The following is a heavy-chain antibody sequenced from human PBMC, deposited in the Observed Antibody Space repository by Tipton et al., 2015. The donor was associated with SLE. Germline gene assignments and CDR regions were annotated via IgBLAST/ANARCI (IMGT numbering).Heavy chain of an antibody. D-gene: IGHD1-1*01. V-gene: IGHV4-59*08. J-gene: IGHJ4*02. CDR3: ARQLDGVDY. Sequence: TLSLTCTVSGGSISSYYWSWIRQPPGKGLEWIGYIYYSGSTNYNPSLKSRVTISVDTSKNQFSLKLSSVTAADTAVYYCARQLDGVDYWGQGTLVTVSS. CDR2: IYYSGST. CDR1: GGSISSYY.